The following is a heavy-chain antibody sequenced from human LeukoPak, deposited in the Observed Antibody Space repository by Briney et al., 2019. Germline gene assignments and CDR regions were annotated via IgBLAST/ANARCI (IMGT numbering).Heavy chain of an antibody. CDR2: IYYSGST. D-gene: IGHD6-13*01. J-gene: IGHJ6*02. CDR3: ARWGSSWWPGMDV. CDR1: GGSISSGGYY. V-gene: IGHV4-31*03. Sequence: PSQTLSLTCTVSGGSISSGGYYWSWIRQHPGKGLEWIGYIYYSGSTYYNPSLKSRVTISVDTSKNQFSLKLSSVTAADTAVYYCARWGSSWWPGMDVWGQGTTVTVSS.